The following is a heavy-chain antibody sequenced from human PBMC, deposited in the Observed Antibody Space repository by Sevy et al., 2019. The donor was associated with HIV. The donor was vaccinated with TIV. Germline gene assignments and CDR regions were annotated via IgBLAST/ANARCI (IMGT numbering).Heavy chain of an antibody. Sequence: GGSLRLSCAASGFTFSSYAMHWDRQAPGKGLEWVAVISYDGSNKYYAYSVKGRFTISRDNSKNTLYLQMNSLRAEDTAVYYCARGGYCSGGSCYSLYYYYGMDVWGQGTTVTVSS. CDR2: ISYDGSNK. CDR1: GFTFSSYA. CDR3: ARGGYCSGGSCYSLYYYYGMDV. J-gene: IGHJ6*02. D-gene: IGHD2-15*01. V-gene: IGHV3-30-3*01.